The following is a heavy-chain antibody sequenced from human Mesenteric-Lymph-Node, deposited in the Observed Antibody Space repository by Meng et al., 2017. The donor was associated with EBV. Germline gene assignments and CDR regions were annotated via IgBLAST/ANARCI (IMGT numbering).Heavy chain of an antibody. J-gene: IGHJ4*02. D-gene: IGHD3-10*02. V-gene: IGHV1-24*01. CDR1: AYTGTDLA. CDR3: ATDLLCMASVGRFGY. CDR2: FDPEDGDT. Sequence: QGQRVQSEATVKTPRASVTFFCNSSAYTGTDLAMHCQPQATGKGLVSMSGFDPEDGDTTYAQKFQSRVTMTEDTSTDIAYMDLGSLGSDDTSWYYWATDLLCMASVGRFGYWGQGTLVTVSS.